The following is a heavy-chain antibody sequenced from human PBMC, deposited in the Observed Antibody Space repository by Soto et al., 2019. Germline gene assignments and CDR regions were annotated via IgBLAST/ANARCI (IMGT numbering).Heavy chain of an antibody. CDR3: AKDRAGGAFDF. CDR2: IGPSGSTI. V-gene: IGHV3-11*01. CDR1: GFTFSDYY. J-gene: IGHJ3*01. Sequence: GGSLRLSSAASGFTFSDYYMNWIRPAPGKGLEWVSYIGPSGSTIYYVDSVKGRFTISRDNTKNSLYLQMSSLRAEDTAVYYCAKDRAGGAFDFWGPGTMVTVSS. D-gene: IGHD3-16*01.